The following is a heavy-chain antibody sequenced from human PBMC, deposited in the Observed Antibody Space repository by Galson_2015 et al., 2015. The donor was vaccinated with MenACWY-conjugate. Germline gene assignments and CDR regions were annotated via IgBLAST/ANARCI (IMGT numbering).Heavy chain of an antibody. CDR1: GFTFSSSS. CDR3: ARHRGTSA. J-gene: IGHJ1*01. D-gene: IGHD1-26*01. CDR2: INEDGSES. V-gene: IGHV3-7*03. Sequence: SLRLSCAASGFTFSSSSMCWVRQAPGKGLQWVANINEDGSESYYVDSAKGRFTISRDNAKNSLYLQMNSLRAEDTAVYYCARHRGTSAWGQGTLVTVSS.